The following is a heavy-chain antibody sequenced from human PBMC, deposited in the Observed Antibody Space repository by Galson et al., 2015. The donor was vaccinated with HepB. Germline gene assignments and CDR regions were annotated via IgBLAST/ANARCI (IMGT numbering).Heavy chain of an antibody. CDR2: ISRTGGNT. CDR3: AKGPRGDYINSPPNWSDT. CDR1: GFTFSDYD. J-gene: IGHJ5*02. D-gene: IGHD4-11*01. V-gene: IGHV3-23*01. Sequence: SLRLSCAASGFTFSDYDMTWVRQAPGKGPEWVSSISRTGGNTLNADSVQGRFTISRDTPKNTLHLQMNSLRVDDTAVYYCAKGPRGDYINSPPNWSDTWGQGALVTVSS.